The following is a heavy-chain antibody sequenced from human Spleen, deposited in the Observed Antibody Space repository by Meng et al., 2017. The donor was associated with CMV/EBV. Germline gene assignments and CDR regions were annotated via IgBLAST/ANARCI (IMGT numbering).Heavy chain of an antibody. D-gene: IGHD6-19*01. V-gene: IGHV3-23*03. Sequence: GGSLRLSCAPSGFTFSNFAMSWVRQAPGKGPEWISVIYSDGRSTNYADSVKGRLTISRDNAQKTLYLQMNSLTAEDTALYYCVKEDSSGWYRTFESWGQGTLVTVSS. J-gene: IGHJ4*02. CDR2: IYSDGRST. CDR1: GFTFSNFA. CDR3: VKEDSSGWYRTFES.